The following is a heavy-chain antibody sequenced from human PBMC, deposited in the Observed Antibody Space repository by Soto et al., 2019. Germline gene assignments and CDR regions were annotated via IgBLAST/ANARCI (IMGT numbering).Heavy chain of an antibody. J-gene: IGHJ4*02. Sequence: GGSLRLSCAGSGFTLSDHYIDWVRQAPGKGLEWVSSISGSGGSTYYADSVKGRFTISRDNSKNTLYLQMNSLRAEDTAVYYCAKDPEWELPKYYFDYWGQGTLVTVSS. CDR1: GFTLSDHY. D-gene: IGHD1-26*01. CDR3: AKDPEWELPKYYFDY. CDR2: ISGSGGST. V-gene: IGHV3-23*01.